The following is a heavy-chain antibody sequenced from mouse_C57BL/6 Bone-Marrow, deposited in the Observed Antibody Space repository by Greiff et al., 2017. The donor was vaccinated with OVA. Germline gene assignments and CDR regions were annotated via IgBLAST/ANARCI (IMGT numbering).Heavy chain of an antibody. D-gene: IGHD2-4*01. CDR1: EYEFPSHD. CDR3: ASRSTMITTGDY. Sequence: EVMLVESGGGLVQPGESLKLSCESNEYEFPSHDMSWVRKTPEKRLELVAAINSDGGSTYYPDTMERRFIISRDNTKKTLYLQMSSLRSEDTALYYCASRSTMITTGDYWGQGTTLTVSS. CDR2: INSDGGST. J-gene: IGHJ2*01. V-gene: IGHV5-2*03.